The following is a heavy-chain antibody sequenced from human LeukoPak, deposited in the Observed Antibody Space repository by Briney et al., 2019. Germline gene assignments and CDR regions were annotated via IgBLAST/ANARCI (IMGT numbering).Heavy chain of an antibody. CDR3: ATLATGEPFDY. Sequence: PSETLSLTCAVYGGSFSSYYWSWIRQPPGKGLEWIGYMYHSGSTNYNPSLKSRVTISVDTSKNQLSLKLSSVTAADTAVYYCATLATGEPFDYWGQGTLVTVSS. J-gene: IGHJ4*02. CDR2: MYHSGST. V-gene: IGHV4-59*01. CDR1: GGSFSSYY. D-gene: IGHD7-27*01.